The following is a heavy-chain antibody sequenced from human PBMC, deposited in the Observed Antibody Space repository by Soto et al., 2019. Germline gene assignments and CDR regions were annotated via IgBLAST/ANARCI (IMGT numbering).Heavy chain of an antibody. CDR1: GGSISSGGYY. CDR2: IYYSGST. V-gene: IGHV4-31*03. J-gene: IGHJ4*02. CDR3: ARVTTMVRGVLPRYYIDY. Sequence: PSETLSLTCTVSGGSISSGGYYWSWIRQHPGKGLEWIGYIYYSGSTYYNPSLKSRVTISVDTSKNQFSLKLSSVTAADTAVYYCARVTTMVRGVLPRYYIDYSGQGTLVTVSS. D-gene: IGHD3-10*01.